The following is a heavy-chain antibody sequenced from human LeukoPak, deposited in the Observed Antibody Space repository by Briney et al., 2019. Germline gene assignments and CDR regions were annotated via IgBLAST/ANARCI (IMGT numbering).Heavy chain of an antibody. J-gene: IGHJ5*02. Sequence: ASVKVSCKASGYTFTSYGISWVRQATGQGLEWMGWMNPNSGYTGYAQKFQGRVTMTRNTSISTAYMELSSLISEDTAVYYCARGQGATIDWFDPWGQGTLVTVSS. V-gene: IGHV1-8*02. D-gene: IGHD1-26*01. CDR1: GYTFTSYG. CDR3: ARGQGATIDWFDP. CDR2: MNPNSGYT.